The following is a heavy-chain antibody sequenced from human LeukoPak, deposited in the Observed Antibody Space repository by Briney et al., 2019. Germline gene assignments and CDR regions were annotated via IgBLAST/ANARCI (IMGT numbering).Heavy chain of an antibody. CDR2: ISGSGGST. CDR1: GFTFSSYS. J-gene: IGHJ4*02. CDR3: ASVLVY. V-gene: IGHV3-23*01. Sequence: TGGSLRLSCAVSGFTFSSYSMRWVRQAPGKGLEWVSAISGSGGSTYYADSVKGRFTISRDNSKNTLFLQMNSLTAEDTAVYYCASVLVYWGQGTLVAVSS.